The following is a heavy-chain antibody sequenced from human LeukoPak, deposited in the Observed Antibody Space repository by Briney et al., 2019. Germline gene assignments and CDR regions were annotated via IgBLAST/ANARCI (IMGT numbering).Heavy chain of an antibody. CDR1: GFTFDNYA. CDR2: ISWNSGSI. D-gene: IGHD5/OR15-5a*01. V-gene: IGHV3-9*01. Sequence: PGGSLRLSCVASGFTFDNYAMHWVRQAPGKGLEWVSGISWNSGSIGHADSVKGRFTISRDNAKNSVYLQMNSLRPEDTALYYCAKNLLGADIVSTIYDYWGQGTLVTVSS. J-gene: IGHJ4*02. CDR3: AKNLLGADIVSTIYDY.